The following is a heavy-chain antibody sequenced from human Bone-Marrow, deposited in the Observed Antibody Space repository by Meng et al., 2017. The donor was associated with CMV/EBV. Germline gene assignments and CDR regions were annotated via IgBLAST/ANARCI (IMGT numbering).Heavy chain of an antibody. V-gene: IGHV4-59*01. CDR3: ARDRSSYYDFWSGSWGLYYGMDV. Sequence: SETLSLTCNVSGGSISSYFWSWIRQPPGKGLEWIGYIYYSGSTNYNPSLKSRVTISVDTSKNQFSLKLSSVTAADTAVYYCARDRSSYYDFWSGSWGLYYGMDVWGQGTTVTVSS. CDR2: IYYSGST. CDR1: GGSISSYF. J-gene: IGHJ6*02. D-gene: IGHD3-3*01.